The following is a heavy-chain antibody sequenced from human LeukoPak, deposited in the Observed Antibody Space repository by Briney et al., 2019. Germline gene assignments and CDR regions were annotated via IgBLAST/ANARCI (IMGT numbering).Heavy chain of an antibody. V-gene: IGHV3-23*01. CDR1: GFTFSNYA. D-gene: IGHD5-18*01. CDR3: AKEPLGYSYGXFDY. J-gene: IGHJ4*02. Sequence: PGGSLRLSCAASGFTFSNYAMSWVRQAPGKGLEWVSTISGSGGSTYYADSVKGRFTISRDNSKNTLYLQMNSLRAEDTAVFYCAKEPLGYSYGXFDYWGQGTLVTVSS. CDR2: ISGSGGST.